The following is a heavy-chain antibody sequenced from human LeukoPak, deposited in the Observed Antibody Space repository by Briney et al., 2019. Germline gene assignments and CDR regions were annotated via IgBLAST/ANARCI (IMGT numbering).Heavy chain of an antibody. CDR2: MNPNSGNT. CDR3: ARGRGGYDILTGYYDFDY. J-gene: IGHJ4*02. Sequence: GASVKVSCKASGYTFTSYDINWVRQATGQGLEWMGWMNPNSGNTGYAQKFQGRVTMTRNTSISTAYMELSSLRSEDTAVYYCARGRGGYDILTGYYDFDYWGQGTLVTVSS. CDR1: GYTFTSYD. D-gene: IGHD3-9*01. V-gene: IGHV1-8*01.